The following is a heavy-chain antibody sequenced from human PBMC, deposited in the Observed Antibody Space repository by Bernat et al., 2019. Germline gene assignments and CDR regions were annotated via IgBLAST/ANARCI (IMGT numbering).Heavy chain of an antibody. J-gene: IGHJ6*03. Sequence: EVQLVESGGGLVQPGRSLRLSCTASGFTFGDYAMSWVRQAPGKGLEWVGFIRSKAYGGTTEYAASVKGRFTISRDDSKSIAYLQMNSLKTEDTAVYYCTRAPILTGYYYYYYYMDVWGKGTTVTVSS. CDR2: IRSKAYGGTT. V-gene: IGHV3-49*04. D-gene: IGHD3-9*01. CDR3: TRAPILTGYYYYYYYMDV. CDR1: GFTFGDYA.